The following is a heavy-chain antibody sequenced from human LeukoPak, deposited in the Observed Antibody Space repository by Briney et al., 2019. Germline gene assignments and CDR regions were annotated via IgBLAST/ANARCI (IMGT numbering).Heavy chain of an antibody. CDR2: ISSSSSYI. D-gene: IGHD3-3*01. CDR3: ARGGFLEWLGNRDYYYMDV. CDR1: GFTFSSYS. Sequence: PGGSLRLSCAASGFTFSSYSMNWVRQAPGKGLEWVSSISSSSSYIYYADSVKGRFTISRDNAKNSLYLQMNSLRAEDTAVYYCARGGFLEWLGNRDYYYMDVWGKGTTVTVSS. J-gene: IGHJ6*03. V-gene: IGHV3-21*01.